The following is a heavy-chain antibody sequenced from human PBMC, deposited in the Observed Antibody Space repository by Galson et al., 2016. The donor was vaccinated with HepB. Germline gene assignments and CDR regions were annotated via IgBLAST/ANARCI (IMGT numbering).Heavy chain of an antibody. Sequence: SLRLSCAASGFRFSDYNMNWVRQAPGRGLEWVAYISASSGTIYYADSAKGRFTISRDNANNSLSLQMNSLRAEDTAFYYCARPYTYYFGSGSYFDVLHYGMYVWGQGTTVTVSS. CDR2: ISASSGTI. D-gene: IGHD3-10*01. CDR1: GFRFSDYN. J-gene: IGHJ6*02. CDR3: ARPYTYYFGSGSYFDVLHYGMYV. V-gene: IGHV3-48*01.